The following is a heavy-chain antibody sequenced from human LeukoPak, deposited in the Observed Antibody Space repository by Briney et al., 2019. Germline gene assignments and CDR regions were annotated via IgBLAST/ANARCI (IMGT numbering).Heavy chain of an antibody. CDR2: ISGSSSYI. D-gene: IGHD3-22*01. V-gene: IGHV3-21*01. CDR3: ARLDSSGPFDY. CDR1: GFTFSSYS. Sequence: GGSLRLSCAASGFTFSSYSMNWVRQAPGKGLEWVSSISGSSSYIYYADSVKGRFTISRDNAKNSLYLQMNSLRAEDTAVYYCARLDSSGPFDYWGQGTLVTVSS. J-gene: IGHJ4*02.